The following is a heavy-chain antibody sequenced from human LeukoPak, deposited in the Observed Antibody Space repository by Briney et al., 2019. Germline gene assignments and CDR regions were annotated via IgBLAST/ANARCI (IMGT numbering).Heavy chain of an antibody. CDR3: ARRAYDSSGYYFDY. D-gene: IGHD3-22*01. Sequence: SETLSLNCIVSGGSIDIYFWHWIRQPAGKGLEWIGRFFSSGSTNYNPSLKSRVTISVDTSKNQFSLKLSSVTAADTAVYYCARRAYDSSGYYFDYWGQGTLVTVSS. CDR2: FFSSGST. V-gene: IGHV4-4*07. CDR1: GGSIDIYF. J-gene: IGHJ4*02.